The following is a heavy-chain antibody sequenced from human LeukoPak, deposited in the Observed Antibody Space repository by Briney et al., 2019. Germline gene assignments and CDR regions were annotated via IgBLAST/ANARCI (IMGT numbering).Heavy chain of an antibody. D-gene: IGHD4-17*01. CDR3: ARDPYNGYYGDDYYYYMDV. CDR2: ISSSGSVI. CDR1: RFTFSDYY. J-gene: IGHJ6*03. V-gene: IGHV3-11*04. Sequence: GGSLRLSCAASRFTFSDYYMSWIRQAPGKGLEWISYISSSGSVIYYADSVKGRFTISRDNAKNSLSLQMNSLRAEDTAVYYCARDPYNGYYGDDYYYYMDVWGKGTTVTISS.